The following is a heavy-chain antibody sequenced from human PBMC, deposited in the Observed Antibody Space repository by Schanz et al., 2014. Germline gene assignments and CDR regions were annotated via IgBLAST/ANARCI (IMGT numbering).Heavy chain of an antibody. Sequence: QVQLQESGPGLVKPSGTLSLTCAVSGVSISSTNWWHWVRQSPGKGLEWLGEIIHDGRTNYNPSLGSRVTISLDKSENQFSLELTSVTAADTALYFCARVKQGCSDTSCVLDPWGQGTLVTVSS. CDR2: IIHDGRT. J-gene: IGHJ5*02. CDR1: GVSISSTNW. D-gene: IGHD2-2*01. CDR3: ARVKQGCSDTSCVLDP. V-gene: IGHV4-4*02.